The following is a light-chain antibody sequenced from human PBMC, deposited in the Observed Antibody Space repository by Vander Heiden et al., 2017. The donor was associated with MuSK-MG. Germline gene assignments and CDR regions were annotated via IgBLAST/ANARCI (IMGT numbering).Light chain of an antibody. CDR1: QDISNY. Sequence: DNQMTQSPSSLSASVGDRVTITCQASQDISNYLNWYQQKPGKAPKLLIYDASNLETGVPSRFSGSGSGTDFTFTISSLQPEDIATYYCQQYDNLYTFGQGTKLEIK. CDR3: QQYDNLYT. V-gene: IGKV1-33*01. CDR2: DAS. J-gene: IGKJ2*01.